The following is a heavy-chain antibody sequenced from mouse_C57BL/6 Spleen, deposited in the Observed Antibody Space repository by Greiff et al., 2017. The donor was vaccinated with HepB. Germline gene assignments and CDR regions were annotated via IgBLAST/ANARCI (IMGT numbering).Heavy chain of an antibody. V-gene: IGHV1-61*01. D-gene: IGHD2-4*01. CDR1: GYTFTSYW. CDR3: ARGMGLRGFTY. J-gene: IGHJ3*01. CDR2: IYPSDSET. Sequence: QVQLQQPGAELVRPGSSVKLSCKASGYTFTSYWMDWVKQRPGQGLEWIGNIYPSDSETHYNQKFKDKATLTVDKSSSTAYMQLSSLTSEDSAVYYCARGMGLRGFTYGGQGTLVTVSA.